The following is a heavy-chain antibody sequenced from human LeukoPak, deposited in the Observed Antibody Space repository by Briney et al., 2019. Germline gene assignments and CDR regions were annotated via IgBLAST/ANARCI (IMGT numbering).Heavy chain of an antibody. V-gene: IGHV6-1*01. CDR1: GDSVSSNRAS. CDR3: SRSDGASDFDY. Sequence: SQTLSLTCAISGDSVSSNRASWTWIRQSPSRGLEWLGRTYYRSKWYNDCAVSLKSRISINPDTSKNQFSLQLNSVTPEDTAVYYCSRSDGASDFDYWGQRTLVTVSS. J-gene: IGHJ4*02. CDR2: TYYRSKWYN. D-gene: IGHD5-24*01.